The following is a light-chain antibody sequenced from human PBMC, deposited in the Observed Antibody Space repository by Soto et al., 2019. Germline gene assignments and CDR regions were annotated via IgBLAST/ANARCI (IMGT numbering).Light chain of an antibody. J-gene: IGKJ1*01. CDR1: QTIRRW. CDR2: DAS. V-gene: IGKV1-5*01. CDR3: QHDNSAPWP. Sequence: DIEMTQSPSTLSASVGDRVTITCRASQTIRRWLAWYQQRPGKAPKVLIYDASTLESGVPARFSGSGSETEFTLTISSLQPEDSATYYCQHDNSAPWPFGQGNKLEIK.